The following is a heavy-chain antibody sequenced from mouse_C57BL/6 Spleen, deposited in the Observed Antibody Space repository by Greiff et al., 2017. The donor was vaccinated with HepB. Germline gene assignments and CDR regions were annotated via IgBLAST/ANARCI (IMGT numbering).Heavy chain of an antibody. CDR2: IWSGGST. D-gene: IGHD2-4*01. CDR3: ARKKDYDYDGYYAMDY. V-gene: IGHV2-2*01. J-gene: IGHJ4*01. CDR1: GFSLTSYG. Sequence: VKLQESGPGLVQPSQSLSITCTVSGFSLTSYGVHWVRQSPGKGLEWLGVIWSGGSTDYNAAFISRLSISKDNSKSQVFFKMNSLQADDTAIYYCARKKDYDYDGYYAMDYWGQGTSVTVSS.